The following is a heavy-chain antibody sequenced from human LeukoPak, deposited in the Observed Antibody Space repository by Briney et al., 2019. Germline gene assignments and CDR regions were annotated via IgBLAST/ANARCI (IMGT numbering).Heavy chain of an antibody. D-gene: IGHD3-10*01. V-gene: IGHV3-9*03. CDR3: AKTLYGSGSPNAFHV. CDR2: ISWNSGIM. J-gene: IGHJ3*01. CDR1: GFTFSSYE. Sequence: PGGSLRLSCAASGFTFSSYEMNWVRQAPGKGLAWVSGISWNSGIMAYADSVKGRFTISRDNAKNSLYLHMNSLRPEDMALYYCAKTLYGSGSPNAFHVWGQGTMVTVSS.